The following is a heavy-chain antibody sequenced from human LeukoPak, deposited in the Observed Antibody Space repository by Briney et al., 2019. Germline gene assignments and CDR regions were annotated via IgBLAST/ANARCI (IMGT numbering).Heavy chain of an antibody. J-gene: IGHJ4*02. CDR1: GFTVSNNY. CDR2: IYSGDNT. D-gene: IGHD3-16*01. V-gene: IGHV3-66*02. Sequence: GGSLRLSCAASGFTVSNNYMSWVRQAPGKGLEWVSVIYSGDNTYYVESVKGRFTISRDNSKNTLFLQMNRLRAEDTAVYYCAGRRVLDASFNYWGQGTLVTVSS. CDR3: AGRRVLDASFNY.